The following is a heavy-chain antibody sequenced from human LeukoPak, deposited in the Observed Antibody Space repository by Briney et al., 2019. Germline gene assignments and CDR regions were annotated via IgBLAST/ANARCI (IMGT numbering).Heavy chain of an antibody. Sequence: PSETLSLTCTVSGGSISSYSWTWIRQPPGKGLEWIGYIYSSGSTNYNPSLKSRITISVDTSKNQFSLKLSSVTAADTAVYYCARGGGGTAYFDYWGQGTLVTVSS. CDR2: IYSSGST. J-gene: IGHJ4*02. D-gene: IGHD2-21*02. V-gene: IGHV4-59*01. CDR3: ARGGGGTAYFDY. CDR1: GGSISSYS.